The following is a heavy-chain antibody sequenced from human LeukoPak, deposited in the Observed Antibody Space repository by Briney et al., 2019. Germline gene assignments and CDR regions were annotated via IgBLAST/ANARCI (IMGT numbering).Heavy chain of an antibody. CDR2: IITIFAAA. CDR3: ARGSGTHWFDP. J-gene: IGHJ5*02. CDR1: GATFSSYS. D-gene: IGHD1-26*01. Sequence: SVKVSCKAYGATFSSYSISWVRQALGQVLEWMGRIITIFAAANYAQKFQGSDTITTDESTSTAYMDGSSLRYEDTARYYCARGSGTHWFDPWLQRTLVTVSS. V-gene: IGHV1-69*05.